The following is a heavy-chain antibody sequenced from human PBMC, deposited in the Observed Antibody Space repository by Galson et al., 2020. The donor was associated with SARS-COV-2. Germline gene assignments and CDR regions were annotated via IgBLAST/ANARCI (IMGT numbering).Heavy chain of an antibody. CDR2: IYYTGTT. Sequence: SETLSLTCNVSGASISSPGYYWGWIRQPPGKGLEWIGTIYYTGTTNYNPSLEGRVTMSADTSKNQFSLRLSSVTAADTAIYYCARLPGAGIIVPGRGGFDYWGEGALLTVSS. CDR3: ARLPGAGIIVPGRGGFDY. CDR1: GASISSPGYY. J-gene: IGHJ4*02. V-gene: IGHV4-39*01. D-gene: IGHD6-19*01.